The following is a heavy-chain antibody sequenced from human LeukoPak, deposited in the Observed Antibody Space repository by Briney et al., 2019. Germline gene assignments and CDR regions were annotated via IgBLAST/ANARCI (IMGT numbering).Heavy chain of an antibody. Sequence: ASVKVSCKASGYTFTGYYMHWVRQAPGQGLEWMGRINPNSGGTNYAQKFQGRATMTRDTSISTAYMELRSLRSDDTAVYYCARGRWWRDAFDIWGQGTMVTVSS. V-gene: IGHV1-2*06. CDR3: ARGRWWRDAFDI. J-gene: IGHJ3*02. D-gene: IGHD2-15*01. CDR2: INPNSGGT. CDR1: GYTFTGYY.